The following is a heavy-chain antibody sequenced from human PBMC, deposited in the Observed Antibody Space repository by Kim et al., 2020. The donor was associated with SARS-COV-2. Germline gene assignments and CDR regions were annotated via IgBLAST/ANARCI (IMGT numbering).Heavy chain of an antibody. Sequence: GGSLRLSCAGSGFTFSTHELNWVRQAPGKGLEWISYISGSGASIYYADSVNGRFTISRDNAKNSLYLQMNNLRVEDTAVYYCARDLWGASGSFSDWGQG. CDR1: GFTFSTHE. CDR2: ISGSGASI. V-gene: IGHV3-48*03. CDR3: ARDLWGASGSFSD. D-gene: IGHD1-26*01. J-gene: IGHJ4*02.